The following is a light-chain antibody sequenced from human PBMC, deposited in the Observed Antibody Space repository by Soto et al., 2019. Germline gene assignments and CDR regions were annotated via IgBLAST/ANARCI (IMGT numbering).Light chain of an antibody. CDR2: DDR. Sequence: SSELTQPPSVSVAPGQTARITCGGNNIGSYSVHWYQQKPGQAPVLVVYDDRDRPSGIPERFSGSNSGNTAALTISRVEAGDEADYYCQVWDSSSDHWVFGGGTKLTVL. J-gene: IGLJ3*02. V-gene: IGLV3-21*02. CDR1: NIGSYS. CDR3: QVWDSSSDHWV.